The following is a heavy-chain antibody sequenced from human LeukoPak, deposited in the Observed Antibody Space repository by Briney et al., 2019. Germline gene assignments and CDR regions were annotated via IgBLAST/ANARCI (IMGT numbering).Heavy chain of an antibody. CDR2: IISKTSGGTT. CDR3: TTYRYNYGSTGYSYFDF. Sequence: GGSRTLSCAASGLTFANAWMSWVRHAPGKGLEWVARIISKTSGGTTDYAAPVKGRFTISRDDSKTTLYLQMNSLKTEDTAVYYCTTYRYNYGSTGYSYFDFWGQGTLVTVSS. CDR1: GLTFANAW. J-gene: IGHJ4*02. V-gene: IGHV3-15*01. D-gene: IGHD5-18*01.